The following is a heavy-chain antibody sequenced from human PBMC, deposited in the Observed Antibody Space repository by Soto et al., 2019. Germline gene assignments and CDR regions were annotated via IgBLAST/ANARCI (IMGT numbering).Heavy chain of an antibody. CDR2: IIPIFGTA. V-gene: IGHV1-69*13. CDR3: ARDGDGSGSYDYYYGMDV. J-gene: IGHJ6*02. D-gene: IGHD3-10*01. CDR1: GGTFSSYA. Sequence: SVKVSCKASGGTFSSYAISWVRQAPGQGLEWMGGIIPIFGTANYAQKFQGRVTITADESTSTAYMELSSLRSEDTAVYYCARDGDGSGSYDYYYGMDVWGQGTTVTVSS.